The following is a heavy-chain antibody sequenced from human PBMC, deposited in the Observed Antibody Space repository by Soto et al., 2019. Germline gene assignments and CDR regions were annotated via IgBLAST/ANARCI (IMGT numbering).Heavy chain of an antibody. V-gene: IGHV3-23*01. CDR3: AKLYSSGWYHWNYFDY. Sequence: GGSLRLSCAASGFTFSSYAMSWVRQAPGKGLEWVSAISGSGGSTYYADSVKGRFTISRDNSKNTLYLQMNSLRAEDTAVYYCAKLYSSGWYHWNYFDYWGQGTLVTVSS. D-gene: IGHD6-19*01. J-gene: IGHJ4*02. CDR1: GFTFSSYA. CDR2: ISGSGGST.